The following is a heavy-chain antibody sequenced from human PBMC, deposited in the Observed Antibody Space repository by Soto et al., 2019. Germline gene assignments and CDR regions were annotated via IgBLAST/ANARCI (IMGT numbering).Heavy chain of an antibody. Sequence: ASVKVSCKASGYAFTSYGISWVQQAHEQGLEWMGWISAYNGNTNYAQKLQGRVTMTTDTSTSTAYMELRSLRSDDTAVYYCARDGRLRYFDWLSPLYYYYGMDVWGQGTTVTVSS. D-gene: IGHD3-9*01. CDR2: ISAYNGNT. CDR3: ARDGRLRYFDWLSPLYYYYGMDV. J-gene: IGHJ6*02. CDR1: GYAFTSYG. V-gene: IGHV1-18*01.